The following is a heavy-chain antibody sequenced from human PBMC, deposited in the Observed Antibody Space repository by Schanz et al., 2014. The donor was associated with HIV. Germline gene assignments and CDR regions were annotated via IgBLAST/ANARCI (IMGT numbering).Heavy chain of an antibody. D-gene: IGHD6-13*01. J-gene: IGHJ4*02. CDR3: ARVSGWSSFDY. CDR1: GYTFSSHG. Sequence: QVQLVQSGAEVKKPGASVKVSCKASGYTFSSHGISWVRQAPGQGLEWMGWISAYNGNTNYAQKFQGRVTMTRDTSTSTVYMELSSLRSEDTALYYCARVSGWSSFDYWGQGTLVIVSS. V-gene: IGHV1-18*01. CDR2: ISAYNGNT.